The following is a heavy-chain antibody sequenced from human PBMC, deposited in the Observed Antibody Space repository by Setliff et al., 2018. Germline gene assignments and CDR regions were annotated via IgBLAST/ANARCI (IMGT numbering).Heavy chain of an antibody. J-gene: IGHJ4*02. CDR2: MFADGSGT. CDR3: ARGGNLIYYFDY. CDR1: GFTFTNYW. D-gene: IGHD2-15*01. V-gene: IGHV3-74*01. Sequence: PGGSLRLSCAASGFTFTNYWMHWDRQAPGKGLVWVSRMFADGSGTAYSDSVRGRFTISRDNAKNTLYLQMNSLRVEDTALYYCARGGNLIYYFDYWGQGTLVTVSS.